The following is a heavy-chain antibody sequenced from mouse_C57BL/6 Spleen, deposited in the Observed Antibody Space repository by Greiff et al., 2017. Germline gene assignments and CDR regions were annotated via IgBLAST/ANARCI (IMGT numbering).Heavy chain of an antibody. J-gene: IGHJ3*01. CDR1: GYTFTSSW. Sequence: VQLQQSGAELVKPGASVKMSCKASGYTFTSSWITWVKQRPGQGLEWIGDIYPGSGSTNYNEKFKSKATLTVDTSSSTAYMQLSSLTSEDSAVYYCASEGYYDYDGGFAYWGQGTLVTVSA. CDR3: ASEGYYDYDGGFAY. D-gene: IGHD2-4*01. V-gene: IGHV1-55*01. CDR2: IYPGSGST.